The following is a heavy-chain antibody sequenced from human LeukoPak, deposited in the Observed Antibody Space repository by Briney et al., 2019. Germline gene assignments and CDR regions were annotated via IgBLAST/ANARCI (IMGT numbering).Heavy chain of an antibody. D-gene: IGHD6-19*01. CDR2: INTDGTAT. V-gene: IGHV3-74*01. CDR3: ATKQWLAPPPDS. CDR1: GFTFSKYW. J-gene: IGHJ4*02. Sequence: PGGSLRLSCAASGFTFSKYWMLWVRQAPGKGLESVSRINTDGTATTYADYVKGRFTVSRDNADNTMFLQMNSVRDEDTAVYYCATKQWLAPPPDSWGQGTPVTVSS.